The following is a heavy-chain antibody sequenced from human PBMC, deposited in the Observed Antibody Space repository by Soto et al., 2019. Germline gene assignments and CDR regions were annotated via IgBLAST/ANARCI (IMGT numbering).Heavy chain of an antibody. V-gene: IGHV4-34*01. CDR3: ARRLYDAVLTGWDFDY. CDR2: INHGGNT. CDR1: GVSFSDYY. Sequence: LETLSLTCAVYGVSFSDYYWTWVRQTPGKGLEWIGEINHGGNTNYNPSLKSRVTISVDTSKNQFSLKVNSVTAADTAVYYCARRLYDAVLTGWDFDYWGQGTLVTVSS. J-gene: IGHJ4*02. D-gene: IGHD3-9*01.